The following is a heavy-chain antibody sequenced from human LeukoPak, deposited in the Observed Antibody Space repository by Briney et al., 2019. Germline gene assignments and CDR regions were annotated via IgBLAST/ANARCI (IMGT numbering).Heavy chain of an antibody. CDR2: MNQDGSEK. Sequence: GGSLRLSCAASGFTFSSYWMSWVRQAPGKGLESVANMNQDGSEKYYVDSMKGRFTISRDNAKNSLYLQMNSLRAEDTAVYYCAKDREDDFWSGYPYYYYMDVWGKGTTVTVSS. CDR3: AKDREDDFWSGYPYYYYMDV. D-gene: IGHD3-3*01. J-gene: IGHJ6*03. V-gene: IGHV3-7*03. CDR1: GFTFSSYW.